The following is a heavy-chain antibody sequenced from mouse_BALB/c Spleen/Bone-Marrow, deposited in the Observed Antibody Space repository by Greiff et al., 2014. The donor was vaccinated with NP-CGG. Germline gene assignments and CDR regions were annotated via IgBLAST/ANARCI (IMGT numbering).Heavy chain of an antibody. CDR1: GYSITSGYS. CDR2: IHYSGRT. V-gene: IGHV3-1*02. CDR3: TRDDYDVMDY. Sequence: EVKLVESGPDLVKPSQSLSLTCTVTGYSITSGYSWHWIRQFPGNKLEWMGYIHYSGRTNYNPSLKSRISITRDTSKNQFFLQLDSVTTEDTATYYRTRDDYDVMDYWGQGTSVTVSS. J-gene: IGHJ4*01.